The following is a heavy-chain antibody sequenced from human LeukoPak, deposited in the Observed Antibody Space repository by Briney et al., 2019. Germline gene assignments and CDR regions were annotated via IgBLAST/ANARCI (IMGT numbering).Heavy chain of an antibody. CDR2: IYYSGST. CDR1: GGSISSGGYY. V-gene: IGHV4-31*03. CDR3: ARGFQSGELHPSTSIAFDI. Sequence: SETLSLTCTVSGGSISSGGYYWSWIRQHPGKGLEWIGYIYYSGSTYYNPSLKSRVTISVDTSKNQFSLKLSSVTAADTAVYYCARGFQSGELHPSTSIAFDIWGQGTMVTVSS. D-gene: IGHD1-26*01. J-gene: IGHJ3*02.